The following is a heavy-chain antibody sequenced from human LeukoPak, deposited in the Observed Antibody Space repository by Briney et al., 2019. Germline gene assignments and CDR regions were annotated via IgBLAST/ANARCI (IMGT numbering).Heavy chain of an antibody. D-gene: IGHD6-6*01. CDR1: NFIFGNYT. Sequence: GGSLRLSCAASNFIFGNYTMNWVRQAPGKGLGWVSSISGGSRSIYYADSVKGRFTTSRDNAKGSLSLKMNSLRAEDTGVYYCVRERSVKARQEGGHRYYYYMDVWGQGTTVTVSS. CDR3: VRERSVKARQEGGHRYYYYMDV. J-gene: IGHJ6*03. CDR2: ISGGSRSI. V-gene: IGHV3-21*04.